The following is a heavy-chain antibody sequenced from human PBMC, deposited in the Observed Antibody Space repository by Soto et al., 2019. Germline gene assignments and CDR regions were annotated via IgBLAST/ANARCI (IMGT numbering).Heavy chain of an antibody. CDR2: IYSGGNT. Sequence: GGSLRLSCAASGFTVSSTYMSWVRQAPGKGLEWVSFIYSGGNTYYADSVKGRFTISRDHSKNTLYLQMNTLRAEDTAVYYCARGHYYYDSSGSAGHYFDCWGQGTLVTVSS. V-gene: IGHV3-53*01. CDR1: GFTVSSTY. CDR3: ARGHYYYDSSGSAGHYFDC. J-gene: IGHJ4*02. D-gene: IGHD3-22*01.